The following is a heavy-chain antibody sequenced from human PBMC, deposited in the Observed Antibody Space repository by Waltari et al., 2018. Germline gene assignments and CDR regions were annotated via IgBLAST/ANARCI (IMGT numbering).Heavy chain of an antibody. CDR2: IKQDGSEK. Sequence: EVQLVESGGGLVQPGGSLRLSCAASGFTFSSYWMSWVRQAPGKGLEWVANIKQDGSEKYYVDSVKGRFTISRDNAKNSLYLQMNSLRAEDTAVYYCAREKRMTTVVTHYWYFDLWGRGTLVTVSS. D-gene: IGHD4-17*01. J-gene: IGHJ2*01. V-gene: IGHV3-7*01. CDR1: GFTFSSYW. CDR3: AREKRMTTVVTHYWYFDL.